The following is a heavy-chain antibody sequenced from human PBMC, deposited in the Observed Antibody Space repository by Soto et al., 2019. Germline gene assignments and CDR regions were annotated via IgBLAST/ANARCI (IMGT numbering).Heavy chain of an antibody. J-gene: IGHJ4*02. Sequence: GGSLRLYRASSGSTFSDYYMSWIPQAPGKGLEWVSYISSSSSYTNYADSVKGRFTISRDNAKNSLYLQMNSLRAEDTAVYYCARGLRRIVGATLSDYWGQGTLVTVSS. CDR1: GSTFSDYY. D-gene: IGHD1-26*01. CDR3: ARGLRRIVGATLSDY. CDR2: ISSSSSYT. V-gene: IGHV3-11*06.